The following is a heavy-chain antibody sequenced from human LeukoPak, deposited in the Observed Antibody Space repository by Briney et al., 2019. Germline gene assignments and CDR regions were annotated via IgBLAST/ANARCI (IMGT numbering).Heavy chain of an antibody. CDR2: IYYSGST. J-gene: IGHJ4*02. Sequence: KPSETLSLTCTVSGGSISSSSYYWGWIRQPPGKGLDWIGSIYYSGSTYYNPSLKSRVTISVDTSKNQFSLKLSSVTAADTAVYYCARHGRGIFGVVSDYWGQGTLVTVSS. D-gene: IGHD3-3*01. CDR1: GGSISSSSYY. V-gene: IGHV4-39*01. CDR3: ARHGRGIFGVVSDY.